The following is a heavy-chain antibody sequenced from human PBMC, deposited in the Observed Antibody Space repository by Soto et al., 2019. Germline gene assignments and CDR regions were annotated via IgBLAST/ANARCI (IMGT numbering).Heavy chain of an antibody. J-gene: IGHJ5*01. CDR3: VREKYQLQEWFDS. V-gene: IGHV4-59*01. Sequence: SKTLSLTCTVPHDSINSYYLSWILHPPRKRLDWIGYIYYSGSTNYNPSLMSRVTILVDTSKNLFSLQLSCVPAADMAVYYCVREKYQLQEWFDSCAQGTLVTV. CDR1: HDSINSYY. D-gene: IGHD2-2*01. CDR2: IYYSGST.